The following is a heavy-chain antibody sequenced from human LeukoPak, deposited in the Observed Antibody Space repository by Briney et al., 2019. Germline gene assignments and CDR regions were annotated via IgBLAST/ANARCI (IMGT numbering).Heavy chain of an antibody. CDR1: GFTFSNYA. V-gene: IGHV3-23*01. CDR2: VSGSGRNT. CDR3: ADYDYVGY. Sequence: GGSLRLSCAGSGFTFSNYAMTWVRQAPGKGLEWVSSVSGSGRNTFYPDSVEGRFTISRDNSKNTVYLQMNSLRAGDTAVYYCADYDYVGYWGQGTLVTVSS. D-gene: IGHD4/OR15-4a*01. J-gene: IGHJ4*02.